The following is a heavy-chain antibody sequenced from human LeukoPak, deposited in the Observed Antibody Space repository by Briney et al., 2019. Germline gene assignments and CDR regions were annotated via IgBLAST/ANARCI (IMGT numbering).Heavy chain of an antibody. CDR2: VSPSDSDT. CDR1: GYTFTNFW. CDR3: ARHPHSSSWYGWFDP. V-gene: IGHV5-51*01. D-gene: IGHD6-13*01. Sequence: SGESLKISCEGSGYTFTNFWIGWVRQMPGKGLEWMGIVSPSDSDTRYSPSFQGQVTISADKSITTAYLQWSSLKASDTAMYYCARHPHSSSWYGWFDPWGQGTLVTVSS. J-gene: IGHJ5*02.